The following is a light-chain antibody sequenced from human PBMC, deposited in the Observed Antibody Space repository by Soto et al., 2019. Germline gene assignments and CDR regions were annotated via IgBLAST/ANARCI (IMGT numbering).Light chain of an antibody. CDR2: DAS. Sequence: EILLTQSPATLSLSPGERATLSCSASQSVSSSYLAWYQQKPGQAPRLLIHDASNRATGIPARFSGSGSGTDFTLTISSLEPEDFAVYYCQQRSNWQGTFGQGTRLEIK. V-gene: IGKV3D-11*02. J-gene: IGKJ5*01. CDR1: QSVSSSY. CDR3: QQRSNWQGT.